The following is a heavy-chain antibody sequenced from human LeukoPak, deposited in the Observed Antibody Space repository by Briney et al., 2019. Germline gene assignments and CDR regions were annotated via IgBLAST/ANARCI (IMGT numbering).Heavy chain of an antibody. J-gene: IGHJ5*02. D-gene: IGHD2-2*01. V-gene: IGHV4-34*01. CDR1: GGSFSGYY. CDR3: AIHIVVVPAAKKKNWFDP. CDR2: INHSGST. Sequence: SETLSLPCAVYGGSFSGYYWSWIRQPPGKGLEWIGEINHSGSTNYNPSLKSRVTISVDTSKNQFSLKLSSVTAADTAVYYCAIHIVVVPAAKKKNWFDPWGQGTLVTVSS.